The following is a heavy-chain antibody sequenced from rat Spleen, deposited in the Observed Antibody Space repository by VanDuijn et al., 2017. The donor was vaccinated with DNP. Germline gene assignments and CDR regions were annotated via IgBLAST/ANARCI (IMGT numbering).Heavy chain of an antibody. V-gene: IGHV5-22*01. D-gene: IGHD1-11*01. CDR3: AYGGY. CDR1: GFTFSDYY. CDR2: IDYAGRNT. J-gene: IGHJ2*01. Sequence: EVQLVESGGGLVQPGRSLTLSCAASGFTFSDYYMAWVRQAPKKGLEWVTSIDYAGRNTYYGDSVRGRFTISRDNAKSTLYLQMDSLRSEDTATYYCAYGGYGGQGVMVTVSS.